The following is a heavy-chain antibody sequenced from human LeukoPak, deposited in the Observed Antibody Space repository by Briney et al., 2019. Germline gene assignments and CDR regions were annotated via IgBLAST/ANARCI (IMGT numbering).Heavy chain of an antibody. Sequence: ASVKVSCKASGYTFTGYYMHWVRQAPGQGLEWMGWINPNSGGTNYAQKFQGRVTMTRDTSISTAYMELSRLRSDDTAVYYCARVRVIFDPNLYGYWGQGTLVTVSS. J-gene: IGHJ4*02. CDR3: ARVRVIFDPNLYGY. CDR2: INPNSGGT. CDR1: GYTFTGYY. D-gene: IGHD3-22*01. V-gene: IGHV1-2*02.